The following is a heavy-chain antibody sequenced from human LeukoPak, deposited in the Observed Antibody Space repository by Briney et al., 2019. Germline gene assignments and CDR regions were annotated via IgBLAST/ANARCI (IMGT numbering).Heavy chain of an antibody. D-gene: IGHD2-2*01. CDR1: GYTFTGYY. CDR2: INPNSGGT. CDR3: AQYCSSTSCSFDY. V-gene: IGHV1-2*02. J-gene: IGHJ4*02. Sequence: ASVKVSCKASGYTFTGYYMHWVRQAPGQGLEWMGWINPNSGGTNYAQKFQGMVTMTRDTSISTAYMELSRLRSDDTAVYYCAQYCSSTSCSFDYWGQGTLVTVSS.